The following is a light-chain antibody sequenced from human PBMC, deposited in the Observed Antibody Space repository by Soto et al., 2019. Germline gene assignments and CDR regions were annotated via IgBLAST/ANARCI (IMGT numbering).Light chain of an antibody. CDR2: RND. V-gene: IGLV1-47*01. CDR1: SSYIGSKY. CDR3: AAWDESLSGYV. J-gene: IGLJ1*01. Sequence: QSVLTQPPSASGTPGQRVTISCSGSSSYIGSKYVYWYQQLPGTAPKLLIYRNDQRPPRISDRFSGSKSGTSASLAISGLRSEDEADYSCAAWDESLSGYVFGSGTKVTVL.